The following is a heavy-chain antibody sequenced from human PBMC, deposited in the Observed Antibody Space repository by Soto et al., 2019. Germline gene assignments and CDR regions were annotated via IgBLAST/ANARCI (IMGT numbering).Heavy chain of an antibody. V-gene: IGHV3-15*01. Sequence: GGSLRLSCAASGFTFSNAWMSWVRQAPGKGLEWVGRIKSKTDGGTTDYAAPVKGRFTISRDDSKNTLYLQMNSLKTEDTAVYYCTTDSDGAYYDFWSGYYPDDTLDIYNWFDPWGQGTLVTVSS. CDR3: TTDSDGAYYDFWSGYYPDDTLDIYNWFDP. D-gene: IGHD3-3*01. J-gene: IGHJ5*02. CDR1: GFTFSNAW. CDR2: IKSKTDGGTT.